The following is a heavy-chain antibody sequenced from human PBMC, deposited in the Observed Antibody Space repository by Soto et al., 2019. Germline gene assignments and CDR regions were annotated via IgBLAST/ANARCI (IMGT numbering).Heavy chain of an antibody. CDR1: GDSISDFY. J-gene: IGHJ5*02. D-gene: IGHD3-3*01. CDR3: ARFRFFCSGAGCNEGGSGGVDP. Sequence: PSETLSLPCTVSGDSISDFYWTWIRQAPGKGREWIGYIYHTGSTKYNPSLESRITSSIETAKSQFSLRLTYVTAADTAVYCCARFRFFCSGAGCNEGGSGGVDPWGQGTLVTVSS. V-gene: IGHV4-59*01. CDR2: IYHTGST.